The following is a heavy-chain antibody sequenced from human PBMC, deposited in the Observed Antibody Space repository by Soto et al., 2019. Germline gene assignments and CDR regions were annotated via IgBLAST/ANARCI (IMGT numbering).Heavy chain of an antibody. J-gene: IGHJ5*02. Sequence: KPSETLSLTCAVYGGSFSGYYLSWIRQPPGKGLEWIGEINHSGSTNYNPSLKSRVTISVDTSKNQFSLKLSSVTAADTAVYYCARGSSSWLHWFDPWGQGTLVTVSS. CDR2: INHSGST. D-gene: IGHD6-13*01. CDR3: ARGSSSWLHWFDP. V-gene: IGHV4-34*01. CDR1: GGSFSGYY.